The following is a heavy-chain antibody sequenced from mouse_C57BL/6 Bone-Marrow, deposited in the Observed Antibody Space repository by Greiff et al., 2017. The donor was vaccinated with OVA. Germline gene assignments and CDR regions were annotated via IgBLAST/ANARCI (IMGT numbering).Heavy chain of an antibody. D-gene: IGHD2-1*01. V-gene: IGHV1-64*01. CDR3: ARDLLWPFAY. Sequence: VQLQQPGAELVKPGASVKLSCKASGYTFASYWMHWVKQRPGQGLEWIGMIHPNSGSTNYNEKFKSKATLTVDKSSSTAYMQLSSLTSEDSAVYYCARDLLWPFAYWGQGTRVTVSA. CDR1: GYTFASYW. CDR2: IHPNSGST. J-gene: IGHJ3*01.